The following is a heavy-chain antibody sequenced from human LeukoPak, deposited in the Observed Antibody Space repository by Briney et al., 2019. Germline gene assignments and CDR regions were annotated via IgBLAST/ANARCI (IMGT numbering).Heavy chain of an antibody. V-gene: IGHV1-3*01. Sequence: ASVKVSCKASGYTFTSYAMNWVRQAPGQRLEWMGWINAGNGNTKYSQKFQGRVTITRDTSASTAYMELSSLRSEDTSVYYCARDVRKSGSRYNWFDPWGQGTLVTVSS. D-gene: IGHD6-13*01. CDR2: INAGNGNT. CDR1: GYTFTSYA. J-gene: IGHJ5*02. CDR3: ARDVRKSGSRYNWFDP.